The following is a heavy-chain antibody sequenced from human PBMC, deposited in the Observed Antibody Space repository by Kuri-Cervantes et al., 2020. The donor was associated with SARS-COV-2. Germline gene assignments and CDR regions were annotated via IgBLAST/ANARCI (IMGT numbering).Heavy chain of an antibody. CDR1: GGSISSGGYY. Sequence: SETLSLTCTVSGGSISSGGYYWSWIRQPPGKGLEWIGYIYYSGSTYYNPSLKSRVTISVDTSKNQFSLKLSSVTAADTAVYYCASGTYYYDSSGSVAFDIWGQGTMVTVSS. V-gene: IGHV4-30-4*08. J-gene: IGHJ3*02. CDR3: ASGTYYYDSSGSVAFDI. D-gene: IGHD3-22*01. CDR2: IYYSGST.